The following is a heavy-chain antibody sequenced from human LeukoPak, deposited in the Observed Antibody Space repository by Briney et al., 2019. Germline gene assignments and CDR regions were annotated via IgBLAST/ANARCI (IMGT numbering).Heavy chain of an antibody. J-gene: IGHJ5*02. D-gene: IGHD2-21*02. CDR2: IYTNGST. V-gene: IGHV4-61*02. Sequence: SETLSLTCTVSGGSISSGSYYWSWIRQPAGKGLEWIGRIYTNGSTNYNPSLKSRVTISADTPKNQFTLKLNSVTAADTAVYYCAREEHIVVVTVATYCWFDPWGQGTLSPSPQ. CDR1: GGSISSGSYY. CDR3: AREEHIVVVTVATYCWFDP.